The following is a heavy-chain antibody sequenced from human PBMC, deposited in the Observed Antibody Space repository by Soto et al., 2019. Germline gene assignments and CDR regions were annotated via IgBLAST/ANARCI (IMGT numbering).Heavy chain of an antibody. CDR1: GYTFTSYG. D-gene: IGHD1-1*01. Sequence: QVHLVQSGAEVKKPGASVKVSCKASGYTFTSYGITWVRQAPGQGLEWMGRISAHNGNTDYAQKLQGRVIMTRETSTNTAYMELRSLISDDTAVYYCARGRYGDYWGQGALVTVSS. V-gene: IGHV1-18*01. CDR2: ISAHNGNT. CDR3: ARGRYGDY. J-gene: IGHJ4*02.